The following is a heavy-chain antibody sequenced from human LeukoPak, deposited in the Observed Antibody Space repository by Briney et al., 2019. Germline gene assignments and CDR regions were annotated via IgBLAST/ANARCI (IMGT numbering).Heavy chain of an antibody. D-gene: IGHD4-17*01. CDR2: INHSGST. V-gene: IGHV4-34*01. CDR1: GGSFSGYY. J-gene: IGHJ4*02. CDR3: ARLKATVSIHAYFDY. Sequence: PSETLSLTCAVYGGSFSGYYWSWIRQPPGKGLEWIGEINHSGSTNYNPSLKSRVTISVDTSKNQFSLELSSVTAADTAVYYCARLKATVSIHAYFDYWGQGTLVTVSS.